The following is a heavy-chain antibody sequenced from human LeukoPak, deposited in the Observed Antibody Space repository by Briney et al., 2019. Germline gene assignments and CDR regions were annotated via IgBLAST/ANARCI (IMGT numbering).Heavy chain of an antibody. CDR3: ARDYYDSSGSYYFDY. D-gene: IGHD3-22*01. CDR2: ISYDGSNK. Sequence: GGSLRLSCAASGFTFSSYSMNWVRQAPGKGLEWVAVISYDGSNKYYADSVKGRFTISRDNSKNTPYLQINSLRAEDTAVYYCARDYYDSSGSYYFDYWGQGTLVTVSS. V-gene: IGHV3-30*03. CDR1: GFTFSSYS. J-gene: IGHJ4*02.